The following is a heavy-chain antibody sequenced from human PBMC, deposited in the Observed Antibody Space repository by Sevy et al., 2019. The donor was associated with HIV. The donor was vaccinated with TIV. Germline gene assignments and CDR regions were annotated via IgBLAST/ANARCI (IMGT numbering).Heavy chain of an antibody. D-gene: IGHD2-15*01. V-gene: IGHV4-39*01. CDR2: IFYSGST. Sequence: SETLSLTCTVSGGSTSSSDYYWGWIRQPPGKGLEWIGSIFYSGSTYYNPSLKSRVTISVDTSKNQFSLNLNSVTASDTAVYYCARHLNGAALDAFDIWGQGTMVTVSS. CDR3: ARHLNGAALDAFDI. J-gene: IGHJ3*02. CDR1: GGSTSSSDYY.